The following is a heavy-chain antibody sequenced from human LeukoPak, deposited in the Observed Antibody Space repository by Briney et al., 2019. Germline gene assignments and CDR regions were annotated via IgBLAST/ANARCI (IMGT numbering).Heavy chain of an antibody. CDR2: IYYSGST. CDR3: ARGGSTYYFDY. J-gene: IGHJ4*02. Sequence: SETLSLTCAVYGGSFSGYYWSWIRQPPGKGLEWIGYIYYSGSTYYNPSLKSRVTISVDTSKNQFSLKLSSVTAADTAVYYCARGGSTYYFDYWGQGTLVTVSS. D-gene: IGHD6-6*01. CDR1: GGSFSGYY. V-gene: IGHV4-59*01.